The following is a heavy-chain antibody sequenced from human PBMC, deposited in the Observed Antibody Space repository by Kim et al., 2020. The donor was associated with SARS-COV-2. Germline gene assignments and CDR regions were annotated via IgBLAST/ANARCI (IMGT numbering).Heavy chain of an antibody. Sequence: ASVKVSCKASGYTFTSYGISWVRQAPGQGLEWMGWISAYNGNTNYAQKLQGRVTMTTDTSTSTAYMELRSLRSDDTAVYYCARREYCSSTSCYGGGYYYYGMDVWGQGTTVTVSS. CDR3: ARREYCSSTSCYGGGYYYYGMDV. V-gene: IGHV1-18*01. CDR1: GYTFTSYG. CDR2: ISAYNGNT. D-gene: IGHD2-2*01. J-gene: IGHJ6*02.